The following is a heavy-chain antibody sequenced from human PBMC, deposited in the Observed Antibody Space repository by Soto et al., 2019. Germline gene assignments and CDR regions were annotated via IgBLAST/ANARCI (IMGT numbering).Heavy chain of an antibody. CDR1: GFTFTNYA. Sequence: GGSLRLSCAASGFTFTNYAMSWVRQGPGKGLEWVSAISGSGGSTFYTDSVKGRFTISRDNSKNTVYLELSNLRAEDTAVYHCAKNQGVELVPLATVDWFDPWGQGSVVTVSS. D-gene: IGHD1-26*01. J-gene: IGHJ5*02. CDR3: AKNQGVELVPLATVDWFDP. CDR2: ISGSGGST. V-gene: IGHV3-23*01.